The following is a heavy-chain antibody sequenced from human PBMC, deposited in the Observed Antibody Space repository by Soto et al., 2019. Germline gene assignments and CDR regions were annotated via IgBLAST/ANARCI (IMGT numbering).Heavy chain of an antibody. Sequence: QVQLVQSGAEVKKPGSSVKVSCKASGGTFSSYAISWVRQAPGQGLEWMGGIIPIFGTANYAQKFQGRVTITEDESTRIAYMELSSLRSEDTAVYYCAGEMATITDYYYYGMDVWGQGTTVTVSS. CDR1: GGTFSSYA. J-gene: IGHJ6*02. V-gene: IGHV1-69*01. CDR3: AGEMATITDYYYYGMDV. D-gene: IGHD5-12*01. CDR2: IIPIFGTA.